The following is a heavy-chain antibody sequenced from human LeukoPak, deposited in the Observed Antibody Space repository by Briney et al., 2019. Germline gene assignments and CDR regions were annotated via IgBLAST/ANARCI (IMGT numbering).Heavy chain of an antibody. J-gene: IGHJ4*02. CDR3: ARGHYYDSSGYYPDHYDY. Sequence: ASVKVSCTASGYTFTSYAMNWVRQAPGQGLEWMGIINPSGGSTSYAQKFQGRVTMTRDTSTSTVYMELSSLRSEDTAVYYCARGHYYDSSGYYPDHYDYWGQGTLVTVSS. CDR2: INPSGGST. CDR1: GYTFTSYA. V-gene: IGHV1-46*01. D-gene: IGHD3-22*01.